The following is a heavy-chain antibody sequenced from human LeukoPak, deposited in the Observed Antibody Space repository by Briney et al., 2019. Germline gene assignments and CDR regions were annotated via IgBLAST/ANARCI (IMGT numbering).Heavy chain of an antibody. CDR2: ISSSSSYI. CDR3: AREVAVAGSFDY. J-gene: IGHJ4*02. D-gene: IGHD6-19*01. CDR1: GITFNSYT. Sequence: GGSLRLSCAASGITFNSYTMNWVRQAPGKGLEWVSSISSSSSYIYYAASVKGRFTISRDNAKNSLYLQMNSLRAEDTAVYYCAREVAVAGSFDYWGQGTLVTVSS. V-gene: IGHV3-21*01.